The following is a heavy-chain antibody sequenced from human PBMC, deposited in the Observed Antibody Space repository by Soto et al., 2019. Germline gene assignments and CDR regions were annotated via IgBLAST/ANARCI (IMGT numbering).Heavy chain of an antibody. CDR1: GYSITTVNW. Sequence: QVQLQESGPGLVKPSDTLSLTCAVSGYSITTVNWWAWIRQPPGKGLEWIGYIFHSVTTHYNPSLKSRVTMSVDTSKNQFSLKVDSLTAEDTAVYYCARSPYADALDIWGQGTMVTVSS. V-gene: IGHV4-28*01. J-gene: IGHJ3*02. D-gene: IGHD2-2*01. CDR3: ARSPYADALDI. CDR2: IFHSVTT.